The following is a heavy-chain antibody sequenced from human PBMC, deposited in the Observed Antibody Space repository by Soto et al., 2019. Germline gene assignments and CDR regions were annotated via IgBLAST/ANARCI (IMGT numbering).Heavy chain of an antibody. Sequence: QVQLQESGPGLVKPSGTLPLTCTISSDSISSSNWWSWVRQPPGKGLEWIGEIFPSGSTNYNPSLLSRVTISLDKSKNQFSLNLYSVTVADTAVYYCARRATAELPSNWFDPWGQGTLVTVSS. CDR1: SDSISSSNW. V-gene: IGHV4-4*02. J-gene: IGHJ5*02. CDR3: ARRATAELPSNWFDP. D-gene: IGHD5-12*01. CDR2: IFPSGST.